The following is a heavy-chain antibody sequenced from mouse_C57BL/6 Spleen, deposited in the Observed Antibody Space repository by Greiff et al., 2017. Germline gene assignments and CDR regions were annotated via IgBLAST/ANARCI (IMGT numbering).Heavy chain of an antibody. CDR1: GFTFSSYA. J-gene: IGHJ4*01. D-gene: IGHD2-4*01. CDR2: ISGGGSNI. CDR3: ARDRHYDYSYAMDY. V-gene: IGHV5-4*01. Sequence: EVMLVESGGGLVKPGGSLKLSCAASGFTFSSYAMSWVRPPPEKRLEWVANISGGGSNIYYPVNVKGRFTISRDTAKNNLYLQMSHLKSEDTAMYYGARDRHYDYSYAMDYWGQGTSVTVSS.